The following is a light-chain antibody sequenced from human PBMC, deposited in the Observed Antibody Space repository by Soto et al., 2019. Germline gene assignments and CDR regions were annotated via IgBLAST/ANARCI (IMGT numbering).Light chain of an antibody. V-gene: IGKV1-27*01. CDR1: QGISNY. Sequence: IQMTQSPSSLSASVGDRVTITCRASQGISNYLGWYQQRPGKVPKLLVYAASSLQSGVPSRFSGSGSGTDFTLTISSLLPEDVATYYCQNYYSAPFTFGPGTKVNIK. J-gene: IGKJ3*01. CDR2: AAS. CDR3: QNYYSAPFT.